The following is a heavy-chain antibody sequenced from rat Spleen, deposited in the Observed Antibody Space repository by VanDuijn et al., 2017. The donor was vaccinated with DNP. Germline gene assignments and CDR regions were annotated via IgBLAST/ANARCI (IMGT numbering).Heavy chain of an antibody. CDR3: ARWGDYFDY. CDR2: ISYSGST. CDR1: GFSITSNY. Sequence: EVQLQESGPGLVKPSQSLSLTCSVTGFSITSNYWAWIRKLPGNKMEWIGHISYSGSTGYNPSLKSRISITRDTSKNQFFLHLNSVTTEDTATYYCARWGDYFDYWGQGVMVTVSS. J-gene: IGHJ2*01. V-gene: IGHV3-1*01.